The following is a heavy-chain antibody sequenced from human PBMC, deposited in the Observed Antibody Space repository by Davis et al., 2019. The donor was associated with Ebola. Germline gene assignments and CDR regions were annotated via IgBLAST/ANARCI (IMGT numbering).Heavy chain of an antibody. CDR1: GFTFSSYD. D-gene: IGHD3-3*01. J-gene: IGHJ6*02. V-gene: IGHV3-13*01. Sequence: GESLKISCAASGFTFSSYDMHWVRQATGKGLEWVSAIGTAGDTYYPGSVKGRFTISRENAKNSLYLQMNSLRAGDTAVYYCARGAELRFLEWLSPTHYYGMDVWGQGTTVTVSS. CDR3: ARGAELRFLEWLSPTHYYGMDV. CDR2: IGTAGDT.